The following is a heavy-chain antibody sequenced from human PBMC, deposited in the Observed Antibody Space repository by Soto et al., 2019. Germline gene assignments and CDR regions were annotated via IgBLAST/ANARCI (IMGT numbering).Heavy chain of an antibody. CDR1: GYTFTSYG. CDR3: ARAYTYYEFWSGPSNFDY. D-gene: IGHD3-3*01. V-gene: IGHV1-18*01. J-gene: IGHJ4*02. Sequence: ASVKVSCKASGYTFTSYGISWVRQAPGQGLEWMGWISAYNGNTNYAQKLQGRVTMTTDTSTSTAYMELRSLRSDDTAVYYCARAYTYYEFWSGPSNFDYWGQGTLVTVSS. CDR2: ISAYNGNT.